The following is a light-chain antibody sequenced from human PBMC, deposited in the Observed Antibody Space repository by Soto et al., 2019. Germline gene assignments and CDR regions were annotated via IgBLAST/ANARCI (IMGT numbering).Light chain of an antibody. V-gene: IGLV2-8*01. J-gene: IGLJ1*01. CDR3: SPYAGSNIPYV. CDR1: SSDVGGYNY. CDR2: EVS. Sequence: QSVLTQPPSASGSPGQSVTISCTGTSSDVGGYNYVSWYQQHPGKAPKLMIYEVSKRPSGVPDRFSGSKSGNTASLTVSGLQAEDEADYYCSPYAGSNIPYVFGTGTKVTVL.